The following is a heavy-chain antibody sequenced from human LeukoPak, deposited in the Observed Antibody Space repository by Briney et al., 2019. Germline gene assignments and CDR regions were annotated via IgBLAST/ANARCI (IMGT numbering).Heavy chain of an antibody. CDR2: INEDGSGK. CDR3: ARHIPRGKNFFDC. V-gene: IGHV3-7*01. Sequence: GGSLRLSCAASGFTFNGHWMTWVRQAPGKGLEWVANINEDGSGKYYVDSVKGRFTISRDNAKSSLYLQMSSLRAADTAIYYCARHIPRGKNFFDCWGQGTLVTVSS. D-gene: IGHD2-21*01. J-gene: IGHJ4*02. CDR1: GFTFNGHW.